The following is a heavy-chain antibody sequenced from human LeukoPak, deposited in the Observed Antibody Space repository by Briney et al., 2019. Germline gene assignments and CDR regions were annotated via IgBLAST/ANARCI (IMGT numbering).Heavy chain of an antibody. CDR2: ISSSSSYT. V-gene: IGHV3-11*06. D-gene: IGHD3-10*01. J-gene: IGHJ4*02. CDR3: ARSLLWFGENYFDY. Sequence: GGSLRLSCAASGFTFSDYYMSWIRQAPGKGLEWVSYISSSSSYTNYADSVKGRFTISRDNAKNSLYLQRNSLRAEDTAVYYCARSLLWFGENYFDYWGRGTLVTVSS. CDR1: GFTFSDYY.